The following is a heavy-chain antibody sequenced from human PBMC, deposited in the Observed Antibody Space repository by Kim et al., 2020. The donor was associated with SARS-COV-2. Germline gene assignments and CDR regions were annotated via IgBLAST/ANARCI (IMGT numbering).Heavy chain of an antibody. CDR2: ISGSGGST. D-gene: IGHD4-17*01. J-gene: IGHJ4*02. CDR3: AKDSGNDYGDQLVY. V-gene: IGHV3-23*01. Sequence: GGSLRLSCAASGFTFSSYAMSWVRQAPGKGLEWVSAISGSGGSTYYAGSVKGRFTISRDNSKNTMYLQMNSLRAEDTAVYYCAKDSGNDYGDQLVYWGQGTLVTVSS. CDR1: GFTFSSYA.